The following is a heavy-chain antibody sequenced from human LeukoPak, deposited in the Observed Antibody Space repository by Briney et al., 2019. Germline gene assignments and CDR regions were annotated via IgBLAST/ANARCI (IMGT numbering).Heavy chain of an antibody. CDR2: IRSKAYGGTT. Sequence: GGSLRLSCTVSGFTFGDYGMSWFRQAPGNGLEWVGFIRSKAYGGTTEYAASVKGRFTISRDDSKSIAYLQMNSLKTEDTAVYYCTRGHDYGDYPGYWGQGTMVTVSS. D-gene: IGHD4-17*01. V-gene: IGHV3-49*03. CDR3: TRGHDYGDYPGY. CDR1: GFTFGDYG. J-gene: IGHJ3*01.